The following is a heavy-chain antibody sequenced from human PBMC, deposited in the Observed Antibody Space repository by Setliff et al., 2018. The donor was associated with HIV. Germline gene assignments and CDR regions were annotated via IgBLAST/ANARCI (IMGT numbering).Heavy chain of an antibody. D-gene: IGHD5-12*01. Sequence: GASVKVSCKASGYTFNNYGISWVRQAPGQGLEWMGWINTRSGYTNYAQNVQGRVTVTMDTSTSTAYMELRSLKSDDTAVYYCARGKTWLRFLDYWGQGTLVTVSS. CDR3: ARGKTWLRFLDY. J-gene: IGHJ4*02. CDR1: GYTFNNYG. V-gene: IGHV1-18*01. CDR2: INTRSGYT.